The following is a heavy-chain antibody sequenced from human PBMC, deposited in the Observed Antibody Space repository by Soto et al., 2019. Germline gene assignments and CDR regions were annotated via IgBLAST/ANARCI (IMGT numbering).Heavy chain of an antibody. Sequence: PGGSLRLSCAASGFTFSSYGMHWVRQAPGKGLEWVAVISYDGSNKYYADSVKGRFTISRDNSKNTLYLQMNSLRAEDTAVYYCAKDNRGYSYGYDYWGQGTLVTVSS. J-gene: IGHJ4*02. V-gene: IGHV3-30*18. CDR2: ISYDGSNK. CDR1: GFTFSSYG. D-gene: IGHD5-18*01. CDR3: AKDNRGYSYGYDY.